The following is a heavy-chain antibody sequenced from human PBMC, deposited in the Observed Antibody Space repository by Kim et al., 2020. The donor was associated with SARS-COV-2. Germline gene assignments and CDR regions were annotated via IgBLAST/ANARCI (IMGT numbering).Heavy chain of an antibody. Sequence: KGRFTISRDNAKNSLYLQMNSLRAEDTAVYYCAREGSSGWPYYYYYGMDVWGQGTTVTVSS. J-gene: IGHJ6*02. D-gene: IGHD6-19*01. CDR3: AREGSSGWPYYYYYGMDV. V-gene: IGHV3-11*06.